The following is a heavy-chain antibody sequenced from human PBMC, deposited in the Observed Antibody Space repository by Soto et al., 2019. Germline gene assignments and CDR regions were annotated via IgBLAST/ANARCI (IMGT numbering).Heavy chain of an antibody. V-gene: IGHV4-59*01. Sequence: SETLSLTCTVSGVSISSYYWSWIRQPPGKGLEWIGYIYYSGSTNYNPSLKSRVTISVDTSKNQFSLKLSSVTAADTAVYYCARFGWELLGAFDYWGQGTLVTVSS. CDR2: IYYSGST. D-gene: IGHD1-26*01. CDR3: ARFGWELLGAFDY. CDR1: GVSISSYY. J-gene: IGHJ4*02.